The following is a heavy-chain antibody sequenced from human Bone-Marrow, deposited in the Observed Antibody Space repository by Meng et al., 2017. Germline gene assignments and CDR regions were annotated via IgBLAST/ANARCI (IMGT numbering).Heavy chain of an antibody. J-gene: IGHJ5*02. CDR3: ARGVVRNWNYLP. D-gene: IGHD1-7*01. Sequence: QVQLQQWGAGLLKPSETLSLTCAVYGGSLSGYYWSWIRQPPGKGLVWIGEINHSGSTNYNPSLKSRVTISVDTSKNQFSLKLSSVTAADTAVYYCARGVVRNWNYLPWGQGTLVTVSS. V-gene: IGHV4-34*01. CDR1: GGSLSGYY. CDR2: INHSGST.